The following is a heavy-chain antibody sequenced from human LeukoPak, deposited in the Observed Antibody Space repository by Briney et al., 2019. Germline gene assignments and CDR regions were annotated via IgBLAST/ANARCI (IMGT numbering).Heavy chain of an antibody. J-gene: IGHJ4*02. V-gene: IGHV4-34*01. CDR1: GGSCDDYY. CDR3: ARGRDRSKAGDH. Sequence: SETLSLTCADYGGSCDDYYCSWLRQPPGKGLEWIGEIHPSGIFYYNSSLLSRVTISIDTSKSQFSLRLTSVTAADTAFYYCARGRDRSKAGDHWGQGSLVTVSS. CDR2: IHPSGIF.